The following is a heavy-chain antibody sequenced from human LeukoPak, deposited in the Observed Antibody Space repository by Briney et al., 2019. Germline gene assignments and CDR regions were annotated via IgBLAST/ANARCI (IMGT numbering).Heavy chain of an antibody. J-gene: IGHJ4*02. CDR2: ITSDGSSI. D-gene: IGHD2-2*01. CDR3: ARDWYHAIDY. Sequence: GGSLRLSCAASGFSFSSYSMNWVRPAPGRGLVWVARITSDGSSISYAESVKGRFTISRDNAKDTLYLQMNSLRVDDTAVYYCARDWYHAIDYWGQGTLVTVSS. V-gene: IGHV3-74*03. CDR1: GFSFSSYS.